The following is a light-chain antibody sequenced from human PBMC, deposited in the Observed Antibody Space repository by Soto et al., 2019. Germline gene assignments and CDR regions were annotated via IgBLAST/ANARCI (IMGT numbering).Light chain of an antibody. CDR3: QQRSNWPRT. CDR2: DAS. Sequence: DTVLTQSPGTLSLSPGERATLSCRASQSVNSYLAWYQHKPGQAPRLLIYDASNRATGIPDRFSGSGSGTDFTLTISSLEPEDFAAYYCQQRSNWPRTFGQGTKVDIK. J-gene: IGKJ1*01. CDR1: QSVNSY. V-gene: IGKV3-11*01.